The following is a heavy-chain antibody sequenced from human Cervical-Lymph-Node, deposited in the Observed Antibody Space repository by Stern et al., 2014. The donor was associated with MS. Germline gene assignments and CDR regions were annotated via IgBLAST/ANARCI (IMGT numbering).Heavy chain of an antibody. V-gene: IGHV2-5*02. Sequence: QVPLRESGPTLVKPTQTLTLTCTFSGFSLTTTGVGVGWIRQPPGKALEWLALIYWDDDKRYSPSLKTRLTITKDTSQNQVVFTMTNMDPVDTATYYCAHKGAVDPFDQWGQGTLVIVSS. CDR3: AHKGAVDPFDQ. CDR2: IYWDDDK. D-gene: IGHD4/OR15-4a*01. CDR1: GFSLTTTGVG. J-gene: IGHJ4*02.